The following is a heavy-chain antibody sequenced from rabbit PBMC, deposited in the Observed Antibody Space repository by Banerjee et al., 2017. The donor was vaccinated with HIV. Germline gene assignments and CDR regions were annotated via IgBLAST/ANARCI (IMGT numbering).Heavy chain of an antibody. CDR1: GFDFSSYY. J-gene: IGHJ4*01. CDR2: IDPVFGNT. V-gene: IGHV1S7*01. Sequence: QLKESGGGLVQPGGSLKLSCKASGFDFSSYYMSWVRQTPGKGLEWIGHIDPVFGNTDYASWSKVRFTFSSHNAQNTLYLQMTSLTSADAATYFCARDGDDVGDLFTLWGPGHPVHRL. D-gene: IGHD2-1*01. CDR3: ARDGDDVGDLFTL.